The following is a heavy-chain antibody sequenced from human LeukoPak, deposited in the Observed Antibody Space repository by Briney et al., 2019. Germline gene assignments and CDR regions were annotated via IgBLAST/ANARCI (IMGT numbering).Heavy chain of an antibody. J-gene: IGHJ3*02. CDR3: ARRRGYCTNGVCYWHAFDI. Sequence: PSETLSLTCTVSGGSISSYYWSWIQQPAGKGLEWIGRIYTSGSTNYNPSLKSRVTMSVDTSKNQFSLKLSSVTAADTAVYYCARRRGYCTNGVCYWHAFDIWGQGTMVTVSS. CDR1: GGSISSYY. V-gene: IGHV4-4*07. D-gene: IGHD2-8*01. CDR2: IYTSGST.